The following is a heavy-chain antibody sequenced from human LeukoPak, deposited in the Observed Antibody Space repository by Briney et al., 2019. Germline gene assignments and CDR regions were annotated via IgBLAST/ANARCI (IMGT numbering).Heavy chain of an antibody. Sequence: SVKVSCKASGGTFSSYAISWVRQAPGQGLEWMGRIIPILGIANYAQKFQGRVTITADKSTSTAYMELSSLRSEDTAVYYCARDGSGSGSSDYWGQGTLVTVSS. D-gene: IGHD3-10*01. J-gene: IGHJ4*02. V-gene: IGHV1-69*04. CDR2: IIPILGIA. CDR1: GGTFSSYA. CDR3: ARDGSGSGSSDY.